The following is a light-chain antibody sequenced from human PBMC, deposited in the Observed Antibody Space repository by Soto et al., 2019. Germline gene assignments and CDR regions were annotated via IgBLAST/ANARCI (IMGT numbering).Light chain of an antibody. V-gene: IGKV3-11*01. CDR3: QPRSNWPRRT. CDR2: DAS. Sequence: EIVLTQSPATLSLSPGERATLSCRASQSVSSYLAWYQQKPGQAPRLLIYDASNRATGIPARSSGSGSGTDFTLTISSLEPEDFAVYYCQPRSNWPRRTFGQGTKVEIK. J-gene: IGKJ1*01. CDR1: QSVSSY.